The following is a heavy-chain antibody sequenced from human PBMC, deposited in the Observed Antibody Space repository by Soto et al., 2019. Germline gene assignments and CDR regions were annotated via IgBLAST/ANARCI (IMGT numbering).Heavy chain of an antibody. CDR3: AKDSLIVVVPAAPPNWFDP. CDR1: GFTFSSYA. Sequence: EVQLLESGGGLVQPGGSLRLSCAASGFTFSSYAMSWVRQAPGKGLEWVSAISGSGGSTYYADSVKGRFTTSRDNSKNTLYLQMNSLRAEDTAVYYCAKDSLIVVVPAAPPNWFDPWGQGTLVTVSS. D-gene: IGHD2-2*01. CDR2: ISGSGGST. J-gene: IGHJ5*02. V-gene: IGHV3-23*01.